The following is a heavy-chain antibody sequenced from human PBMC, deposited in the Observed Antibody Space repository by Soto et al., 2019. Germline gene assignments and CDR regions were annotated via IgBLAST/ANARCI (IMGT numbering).Heavy chain of an antibody. CDR3: ARDLGGWPDY. CDR2: INAGNGNT. CDR1: GYSFTSYA. J-gene: IGHJ4*02. Sequence: ASVKVSCEACGYSFTSYAMHWVRQAPGQRLEWMGWINAGNGNTKYSQKFQGRVTITRGTSASTAYMELSSLRSEDTAVYYCARDLGGWPDYWGQGTLVTVSS. V-gene: IGHV1-3*01. D-gene: IGHD2-15*01.